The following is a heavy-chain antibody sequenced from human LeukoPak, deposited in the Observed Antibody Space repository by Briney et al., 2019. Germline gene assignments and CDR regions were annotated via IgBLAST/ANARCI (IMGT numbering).Heavy chain of an antibody. CDR3: AKGRDACSGGSCYAGFWDAFDI. V-gene: IGHV3-23*01. CDR1: GFTFSSYA. CDR2: ISGSGGST. Sequence: GGSLRLSCAASGFTFSSYAMSWVRQAPGKGLEWVSAISGSGGSTYCADSVKGRFTISRDNSKNTLYLQMNSLRAEDTAVYYCAKGRDACSGGSCYAGFWDAFDIWGQGTMVTVSS. D-gene: IGHD2-15*01. J-gene: IGHJ3*02.